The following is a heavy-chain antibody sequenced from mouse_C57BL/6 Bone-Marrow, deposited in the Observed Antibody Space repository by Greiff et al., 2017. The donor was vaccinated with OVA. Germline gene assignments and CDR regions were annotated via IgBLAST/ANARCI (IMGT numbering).Heavy chain of an antibody. D-gene: IGHD4-1*01. CDR1: GFTFSSYA. CDR2: ISDGGSYT. V-gene: IGHV5-4*03. CDR3: ARANWDRFDY. J-gene: IGHJ2*01. Sequence: VKLVESGGGLVKPGGSLKLSCAASGFTFSSYAMTWVRQTPEKRLEWVATISDGGSYTYYPDTVKGRFTISRDTAKNNLYLQMSHLKSEDTAMDYCARANWDRFDYWGQGTTLTVSS.